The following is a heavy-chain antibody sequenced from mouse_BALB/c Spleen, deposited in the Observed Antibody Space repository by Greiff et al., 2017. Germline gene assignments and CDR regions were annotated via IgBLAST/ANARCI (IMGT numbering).Heavy chain of an antibody. CDR1: GYTFTSCW. CDR3: AREATTATGDFDY. Sequence: VQLQQSGAELAKPGASVKMSCKASGYTFTSCWMHWVKQRPEQGLEWIGRIDPANGNTKYDPKFQGKATITADTASNTAYLQLSSLTSEDTAVYYCAREATTATGDFDYWGQGTTLTVS. CDR2: IDPANGNT. D-gene: IGHD1-2*01. J-gene: IGHJ2*01. V-gene: IGHV14-3*02.